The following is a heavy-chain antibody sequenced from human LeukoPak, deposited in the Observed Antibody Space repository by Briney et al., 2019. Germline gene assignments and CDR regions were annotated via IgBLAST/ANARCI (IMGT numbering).Heavy chain of an antibody. CDR3: ARTDYHYYYMDV. J-gene: IGHJ6*03. CDR1: GYTFTGYY. CDR2: INPNSGGT. V-gene: IGHV1-2*02. Sequence: ASVKVSCKASGYTFTGYYMHWVRQAPGQGLEWMGWINPNSGGTSYAQKFQGRVTMTRDTSTSTVYMELSSLRSEDTAVYYCARTDYHYYYMDVWGKGTTVTISS.